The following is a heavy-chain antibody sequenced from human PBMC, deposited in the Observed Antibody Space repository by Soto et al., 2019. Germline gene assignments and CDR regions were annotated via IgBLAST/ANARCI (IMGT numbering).Heavy chain of an antibody. D-gene: IGHD3-3*01. CDR3: ARSGVLRGDAFDI. CDR1: GFSVSSYY. V-gene: IGHV3-53*01. Sequence: GSLRLSCAASGFSVSSYYMIWVRQAPGKGLEWVSVLYSAGTTFYADSVKGRFTVSRDNSKNTVYLQMHNLTAEDTAVYYCARSGVLRGDAFDIWGQGTKVTV. J-gene: IGHJ3*02. CDR2: LYSAGTT.